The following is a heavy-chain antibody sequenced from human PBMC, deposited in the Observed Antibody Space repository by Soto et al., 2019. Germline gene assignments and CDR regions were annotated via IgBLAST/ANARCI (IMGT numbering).Heavy chain of an antibody. V-gene: IGHV4-31*03. CDR3: AREVEITGITGTNRAAYYFDY. CDR1: GGSISSGGYY. D-gene: IGHD1-20*01. Sequence: SETLSLTCTVSGGSISSGGYYWSWIRQHPGKGLEWIGYIYYSGSTYHNPSLKSRVTMSVDTSKNQFSLKLSSVTAADTAVYYCAREVEITGITGTNRAAYYFDYWGQGTLVTVSS. CDR2: IYYSGST. J-gene: IGHJ4*02.